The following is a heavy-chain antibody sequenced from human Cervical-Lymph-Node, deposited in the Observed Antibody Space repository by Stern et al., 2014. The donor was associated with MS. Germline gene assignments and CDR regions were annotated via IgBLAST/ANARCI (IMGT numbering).Heavy chain of an antibody. V-gene: IGHV5-51*01. CDR2: IYPGDSDT. CDR3: ARLSNGYLDY. J-gene: IGHJ4*02. CDR1: GYSFTNYW. Sequence: VQLVQSGAEVKKSGESLKISCKGSGYSFTNYWIGWVGQMPGKGLEWMGIIYPGDSDTTYSPSFQGQVTISADKSINPASLQWSSLKASDTAMFYCARLSNGYLDYWGQGTLVTVSS. D-gene: IGHD2-15*01.